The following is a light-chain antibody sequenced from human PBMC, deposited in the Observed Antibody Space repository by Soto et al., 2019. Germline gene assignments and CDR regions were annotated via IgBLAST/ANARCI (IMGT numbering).Light chain of an antibody. CDR2: EVR. J-gene: IGLJ2*01. CDR1: MRDVGAYNL. Sequence: QSALTQPASVSGSPGQSITISCAGTMRDVGAYNLVSWYQQYPGRAPQLIIYEVRNRPSGISFRFSGSKSGNTASLTISGLQAEDEADYYCSSYTSTSSLIFGGGTKLTVL. V-gene: IGLV2-14*01. CDR3: SSYTSTSSLI.